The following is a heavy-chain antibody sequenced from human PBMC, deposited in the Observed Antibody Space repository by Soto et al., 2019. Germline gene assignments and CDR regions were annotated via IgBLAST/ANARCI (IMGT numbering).Heavy chain of an antibody. CDR3: ARGRFTEATVTPDHDGYFDL. J-gene: IGHJ2*01. V-gene: IGHV4-34*01. CDR2: INHSGST. D-gene: IGHD4-17*01. Sequence: QVQLQQWGAGLLKPSETLSLTCAVYGVSFSGYYWSWIRQPPGKGLEWIGEINHSGSTNYNPSIKSRVTISVDTSKNQVSLKLSSVTAADTAVYYCARGRFTEATVTPDHDGYFDLWGRGTLVTVSS. CDR1: GVSFSGYY.